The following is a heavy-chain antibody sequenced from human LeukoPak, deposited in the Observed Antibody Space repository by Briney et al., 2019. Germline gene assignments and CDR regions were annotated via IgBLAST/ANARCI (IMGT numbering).Heavy chain of an antibody. Sequence: GGSLRLSCAASGFTFSGHWMSWVRQAPGKGLEWVANINQSGSDKYYVDSVKGRFTISRDNANNLLYLQMNSLRGEDTAVYYCTRDRSRAEDDWGQGTLVTVSS. J-gene: IGHJ4*02. CDR1: GFTFSGHW. V-gene: IGHV3-7*01. CDR2: INQSGSDK. CDR3: TRDRSRAEDD. D-gene: IGHD1-14*01.